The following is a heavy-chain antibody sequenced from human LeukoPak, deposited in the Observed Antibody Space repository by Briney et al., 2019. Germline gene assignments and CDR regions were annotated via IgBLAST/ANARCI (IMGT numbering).Heavy chain of an antibody. Sequence: GASVTVSCMASGYTFTGYYIHWVRQAPGQGLEWMGWINPNSGGTNYAQKFQGRVTMTRDTSISTAYMELSRLRSDDTAVYYCARDQNYYDTWYYFDYWGQGTLVTVSS. D-gene: IGHD3-22*01. J-gene: IGHJ4*02. CDR1: GYTFTGYY. V-gene: IGHV1-2*02. CDR2: INPNSGGT. CDR3: ARDQNYYDTWYYFDY.